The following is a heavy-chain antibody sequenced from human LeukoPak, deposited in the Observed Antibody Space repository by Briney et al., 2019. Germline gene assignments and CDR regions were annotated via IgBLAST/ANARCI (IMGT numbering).Heavy chain of an antibody. Sequence: GGSLTLSCAASGFPFSSYSMNWVRQAPGKGLEWVLSISSSSSYIYYADSVKGRFTISRDNAKNSLYLQKNSLRAEDTAVYYCARGLGGRSNCDYWGQGTLDTVSS. CDR1: GFPFSSYS. V-gene: IGHV3-21*01. CDR2: ISSSSSYI. D-gene: IGHD3-16*01. CDR3: ARGLGGRSNCDY. J-gene: IGHJ4*02.